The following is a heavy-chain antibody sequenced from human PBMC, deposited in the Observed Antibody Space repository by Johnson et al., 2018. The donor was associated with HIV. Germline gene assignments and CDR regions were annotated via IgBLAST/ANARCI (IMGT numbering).Heavy chain of an antibody. CDR3: ARSEVRYFDWSYQRGAFDI. CDR1: GFTVSSNY. D-gene: IGHD3-9*01. CDR2: IYSGGST. Sequence: VQLVETGGGLIQPGGSLRLSCAASGFTVSSNYMSWVRQAPGKGLEWVSVIYSGGSTYYADSVTGRFTISRDNSKNTLYLQMNSLRAEDTAVYYCARSEVRYFDWSYQRGAFDIWGQGTMVTVSS. J-gene: IGHJ3*02. V-gene: IGHV3-53*02.